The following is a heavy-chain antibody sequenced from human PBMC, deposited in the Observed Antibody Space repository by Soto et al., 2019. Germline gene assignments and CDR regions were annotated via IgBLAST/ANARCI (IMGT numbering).Heavy chain of an antibody. Sequence: PGGSLRLSXAASGFTFSSYAMHWVRQAPGKGLEWVAVISYDGSNKYYADSVKGRFTISRDNSKNTLYLQMNSLRAEDTAVYYCARDRFIAAAGTNWFDPWGQGTLVTVSS. CDR2: ISYDGSNK. V-gene: IGHV3-30-3*01. D-gene: IGHD6-13*01. CDR3: ARDRFIAAAGTNWFDP. CDR1: GFTFSSYA. J-gene: IGHJ5*02.